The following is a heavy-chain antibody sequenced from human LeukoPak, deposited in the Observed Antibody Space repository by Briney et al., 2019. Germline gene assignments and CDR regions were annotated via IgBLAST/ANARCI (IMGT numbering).Heavy chain of an antibody. Sequence: GGSLRLSCAASGFTFSSYWMSWVRQAPGRGREGVANIKQDGSEKYYVDSVKGRFTISRDNAKNSLYLQMNSLRAEDTAVYYYARDNLYSGYDWFDPWGQGTLVTVSS. CDR3: ARDNLYSGYDWFDP. J-gene: IGHJ5*02. CDR1: GFTFSSYW. CDR2: IKQDGSEK. V-gene: IGHV3-7*01. D-gene: IGHD5-12*01.